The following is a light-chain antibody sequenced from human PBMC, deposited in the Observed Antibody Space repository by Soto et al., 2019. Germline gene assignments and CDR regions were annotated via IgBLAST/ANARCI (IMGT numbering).Light chain of an antibody. CDR1: SSDVGGYKY. CDR3: SSHTTTSIGSG. Sequence: QSVLTQPASVSGSPGQSITISCTGTSSDVGGYKYVSWYQQHPGKAPKLVIYEVSNRPSGDSNRFSGSNSGNSASLTISGLLFEDEADYFCSSHTTTSIGSGFGRGPKVTVL. V-gene: IGLV2-14*01. CDR2: EVS. J-gene: IGLJ1*01.